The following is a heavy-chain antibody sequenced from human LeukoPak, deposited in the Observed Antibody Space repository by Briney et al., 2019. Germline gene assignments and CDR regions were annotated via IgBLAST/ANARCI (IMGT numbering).Heavy chain of an antibody. CDR1: GDSISGYY. V-gene: IGHV4-59*08. CDR3: ARALQDYYYGMDV. CDR2: IYYSGRT. J-gene: IGHJ6*02. D-gene: IGHD5-24*01. Sequence: SETLSLTCTVSGDSISGYYWSWIRQPPGKGLEWIGYIYYSGRTNYNPSLRSRVTISEDASKNHFSLRLRSVTAADTAVYYCARALQDYYYGMDVWGQGTTVTVSS.